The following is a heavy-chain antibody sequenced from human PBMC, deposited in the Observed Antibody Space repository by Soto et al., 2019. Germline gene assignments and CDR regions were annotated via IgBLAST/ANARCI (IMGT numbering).Heavy chain of an antibody. CDR2: ISSSSSTI. J-gene: IGHJ3*02. CDR3: ARKGYGDYVEAFDI. CDR1: GFTFSSYS. Sequence: PGGSLRLSCAASGFTFSSYSMNWVRQAPGKGLEWVSYISSSSSTIYYADSVKGRFTISRDNAKNSLYLQMNSLRDEDTAVYYCARKGYGDYVEAFDIWGQGTMVTVSS. D-gene: IGHD4-17*01. V-gene: IGHV3-48*02.